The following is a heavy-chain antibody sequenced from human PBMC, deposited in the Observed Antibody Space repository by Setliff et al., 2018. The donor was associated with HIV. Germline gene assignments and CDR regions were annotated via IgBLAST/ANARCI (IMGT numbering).Heavy chain of an antibody. D-gene: IGHD6-19*01. CDR1: GYTFTFHS. V-gene: IGHV1-3*01. J-gene: IGHJ5*02. Sequence: GASVKVSCKASGYTFTFHSMHWVRQAPGQRLEWMGWINAGNGNTKYSQKFQGRVTITRDTSASTAYMELSSLRSDDTAVYYCARVGRSVTGPWGQGTLVTVSS. CDR2: INAGNGNT. CDR3: ARVGRSVTGP.